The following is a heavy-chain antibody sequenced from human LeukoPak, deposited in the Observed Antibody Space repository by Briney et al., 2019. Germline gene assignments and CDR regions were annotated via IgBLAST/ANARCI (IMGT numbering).Heavy chain of an antibody. J-gene: IGHJ4*02. CDR1: GYTFTAYY. CDR2: IYPYSGDT. CDR3: ARDWDAVMVDFDY. V-gene: IGHV1-2*02. Sequence: HGASVTVSCKASGYTFTAYYMYWVRQAPGQGLEWMGWIYPYSGDTKFAQKFQGRVTMTRDTSISTAYMELSRLTSDDTAVYYCARDWDAVMVDFDYWGQGTLVTVSS. D-gene: IGHD5-18*01.